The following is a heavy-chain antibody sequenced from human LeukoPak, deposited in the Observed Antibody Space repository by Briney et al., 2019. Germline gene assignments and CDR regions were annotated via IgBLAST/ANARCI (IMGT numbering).Heavy chain of an antibody. D-gene: IGHD3/OR15-3a*01. J-gene: IGHJ4*02. Sequence: GGSLRLSCAASGFTFSSYGMSWVRQAPGKGLEWVSAISSTGGTTYYADSVKGRFTISRDNSKNTLYLQMNSLRAEDTAIYYCARQTGSGLFILPGGQGTLVTVSS. CDR3: ARQTGSGLFILP. CDR1: GFTFSSYG. V-gene: IGHV3-23*01. CDR2: ISSTGGTT.